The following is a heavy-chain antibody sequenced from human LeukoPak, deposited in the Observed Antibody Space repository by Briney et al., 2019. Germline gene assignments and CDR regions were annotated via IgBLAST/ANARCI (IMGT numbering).Heavy chain of an antibody. J-gene: IGHJ6*02. CDR3: ARDLRIAVAGRGDYYYYYGMDV. Sequence: PGGSLRLSCAASGFTFSSYSMNWVRQAPGKGLEWVSSISSSSGYIYYADSVKGRFTISRDNAKNSLYLQMNSLRAEDTAVYYCARDLRIAVAGRGDYYYYYGMDVWGQGTTVTVSS. CDR2: ISSSSGYI. V-gene: IGHV3-21*01. D-gene: IGHD6-19*01. CDR1: GFTFSSYS.